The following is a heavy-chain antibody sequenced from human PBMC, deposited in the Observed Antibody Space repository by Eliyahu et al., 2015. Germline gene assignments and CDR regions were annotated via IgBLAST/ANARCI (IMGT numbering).Heavy chain of an antibody. V-gene: IGHV3-23*01. D-gene: IGHD3-3*01. J-gene: IGHJ4*02. CDR3: AKGGGPYDFWSAYYSDY. Sequence: EVQLLESGGTLVQPGGSLRLSCAASGFPFSTCXXNWVRQAPGKGLEWVSAISNSGGSTYYADSVKGRFTISRDNSKNTLYLQMSSLRAEDTAIYYCAKGGGPYDFWSAYYSDYWGQGTLVTVSS. CDR1: GFPFSTCX. CDR2: ISNSGGST.